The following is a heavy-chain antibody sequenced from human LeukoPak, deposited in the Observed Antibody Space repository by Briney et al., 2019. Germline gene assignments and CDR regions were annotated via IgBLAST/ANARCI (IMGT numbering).Heavy chain of an antibody. Sequence: SETLSLTCTVSGGSISSSSYYWGWIRQPPGKGLEWIGSIYYSGSTYYNPSLKSRVTISVDTSKNQFSLKLSSVTAADTAVYYCTRVPDMYSYDSSGDDWGQGTLITVSS. D-gene: IGHD3-22*01. CDR1: GGSISSSSYY. CDR2: IYYSGST. V-gene: IGHV4-39*07. CDR3: TRVPDMYSYDSSGDD. J-gene: IGHJ4*02.